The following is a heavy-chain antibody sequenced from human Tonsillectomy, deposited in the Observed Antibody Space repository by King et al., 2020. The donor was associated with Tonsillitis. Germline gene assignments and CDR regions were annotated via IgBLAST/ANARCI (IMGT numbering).Heavy chain of an antibody. CDR1: GFTFRSYD. V-gene: IGHV3-23*04. J-gene: IGHJ5*02. CDR2: ISGSGGST. Sequence: VQLVESGGGLVQPGGSLRLSCAVSGFTFRSYDMSWVRQAQGKGLEWVSAISGSGGSTYYADSVKGRFTISRDNSKNTLYLQMNSLRAEDTAVYYCAKEPTWTPASIAAAPWGQGTLVTVSS. D-gene: IGHD6-13*01. CDR3: AKEPTWTPASIAAAP.